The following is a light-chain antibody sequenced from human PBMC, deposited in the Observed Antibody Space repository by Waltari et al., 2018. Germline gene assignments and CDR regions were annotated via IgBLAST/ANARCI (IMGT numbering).Light chain of an antibody. J-gene: IGKJ5*01. CDR3: QQVHSYPIT. CDR2: AAS. CDR1: QCINSA. V-gene: IGKV1-9*01. Sequence: DIQLTQSPSFLSASVGDRVTITCRAGQCINSALAWYQQKPGKAPKLLIYAASTLQSGVPSKFSGSGSGTEFTLTISSLQPEDFATYYCQQVHSYPITFGQGTRLEIE.